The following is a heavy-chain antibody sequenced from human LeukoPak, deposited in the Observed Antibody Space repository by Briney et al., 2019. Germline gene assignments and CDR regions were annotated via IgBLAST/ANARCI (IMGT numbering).Heavy chain of an antibody. CDR2: ISSSSSTI. J-gene: IGHJ1*01. CDR1: GFTFSSYS. Sequence: GGSLRLSCAASGFTFSSYSMNWARQAPGKGLEWVSYISSSSSTIYYADSVKGRFTISRDNAKNSLYLQMNSLRAEDTAVYYCARDGHYDILTGYFQDWGQGTLVTVSS. CDR3: ARDGHYDILTGYFQD. D-gene: IGHD3-9*01. V-gene: IGHV3-48*01.